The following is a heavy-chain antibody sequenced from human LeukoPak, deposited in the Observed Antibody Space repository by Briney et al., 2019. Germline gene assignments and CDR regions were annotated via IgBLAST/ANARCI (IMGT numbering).Heavy chain of an antibody. J-gene: IGHJ4*02. D-gene: IGHD1-26*01. V-gene: IGHV4-31*03. CDR1: GGSISSGGYY. CDR3: ARTAGWSFGFDY. CDR2: IYNSGTT. Sequence: SETLSLTCTVSGGSISSGGYYWTWIRQFPGKGLEWIGYIYNSGTTYYNPSLQSRVTISGDTSKNQFSLKLSSVTAADTAVYFCARTAGWSFGFDYWGQGTLVTVSS.